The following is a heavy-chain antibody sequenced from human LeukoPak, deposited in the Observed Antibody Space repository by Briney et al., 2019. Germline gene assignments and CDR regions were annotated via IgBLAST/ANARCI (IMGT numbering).Heavy chain of an antibody. D-gene: IGHD2-15*01. CDR2: INQDGRAT. J-gene: IGHJ4*02. Sequence: PGGSLRLSCAASGFTFSNYWMTWVRQAPEKGLEWVANINQDGRATFYVDSVKGRFTISRDNAENSLYLQMSRLRAEDTAVYFCARDVGCNRFDQWGQGTLVTVSS. V-gene: IGHV3-7*01. CDR1: GFTFSNYW. CDR3: ARDVGCNRFDQ.